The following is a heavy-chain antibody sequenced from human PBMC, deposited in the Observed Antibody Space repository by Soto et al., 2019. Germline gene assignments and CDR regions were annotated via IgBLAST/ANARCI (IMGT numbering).Heavy chain of an antibody. J-gene: IGHJ6*02. V-gene: IGHV3-33*01. CDR2: IWYDGSNK. CDR3: ARDGGYSYGLGYYYGMDV. CDR1: GFTFSSYG. Sequence: QVQLVESGGGVVQPGRSLRLSCAASGFTFSSYGMHWVRQAPGKGLEWVAVIWYDGSNKYYADSVKGRFTISRDNSKNPLYLQMNSLRAEDTAVYYCARDGGYSYGLGYYYGMDVWGQGTTVTVSS. D-gene: IGHD5-18*01.